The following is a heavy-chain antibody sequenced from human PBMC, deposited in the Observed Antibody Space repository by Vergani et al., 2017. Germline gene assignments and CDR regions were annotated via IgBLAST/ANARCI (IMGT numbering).Heavy chain of an antibody. D-gene: IGHD2-2*02. CDR2: ISWNSGSI. CDR3: AKSGGYCSSTSCYTSYYFDY. CDR1: GFTFDDYA. J-gene: IGHJ4*02. V-gene: IGHV3-9*01. Sequence: EVQLVESGGGLVQPGRSLRLSCAASGFTFDDYAMHWVRQAPGKGLEWVSGISWNSGSIGYADSLKGRFTISRDNAKNSLYLQMNSLRAEDTALYYCAKSGGYCSSTSCYTSYYFDYWGQGTLVTVSS.